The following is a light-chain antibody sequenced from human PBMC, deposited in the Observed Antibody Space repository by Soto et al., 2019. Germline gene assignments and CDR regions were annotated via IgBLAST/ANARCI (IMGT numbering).Light chain of an antibody. CDR1: QSVSSSY. CDR3: KQYGSSPPFT. J-gene: IGKJ3*01. V-gene: IGKV3-20*01. CDR2: GAS. Sequence: EIVLTQSPGTLSLSPGERATLSCRASQSVSSSYLAWYQQKPGQAPRLLIYGASSRATGIPDRFSGSGSGTDFTLTIRRLEPEDFAVYYCKQYGSSPPFTFGPGTKVDIK.